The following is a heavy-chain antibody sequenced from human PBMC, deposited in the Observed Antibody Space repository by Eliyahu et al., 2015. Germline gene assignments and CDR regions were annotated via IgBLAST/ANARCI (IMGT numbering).Heavy chain of an antibody. D-gene: IGHD6-19*01. CDR2: IWYXGSNK. J-gene: IGHJ4*02. CDR1: XFTFSSYG. CDR3: AREQWLEPFDY. Sequence: QVQLVESGGGVVQPGRSLRLSCXASXFTFSSYGLHWVRQGPGKGLGWVAVIWYXGSNKYYADSVKGRFTISRDNSKNTLYLQMNSLRAEDTAVYYCAREQWLEPFDYWGQGTLVTVSS. V-gene: IGHV3-33*01.